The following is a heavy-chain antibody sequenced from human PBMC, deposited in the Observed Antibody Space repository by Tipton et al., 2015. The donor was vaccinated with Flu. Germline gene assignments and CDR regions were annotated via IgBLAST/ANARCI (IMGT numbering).Heavy chain of an antibody. J-gene: IGHJ5*01. Sequence: TLSLTCTVSSGSVSSRNWWTWVRQAPGQGPEWIGKVYRDGTSDYNPSLRSRVTISIDKAKNQFSLRVNSVTAADTAVYYCARLFDTMYGVVIMVRLDSWGQGIKVTVSS. V-gene: IGHV4/OR15-8*02. D-gene: IGHD3-3*01. CDR1: SGSVSSRNW. CDR3: ARLFDTMYGVVIMVRLDS. CDR2: VYRDGTS.